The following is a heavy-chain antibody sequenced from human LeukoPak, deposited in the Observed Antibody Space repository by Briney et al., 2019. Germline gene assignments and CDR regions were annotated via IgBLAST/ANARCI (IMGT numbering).Heavy chain of an antibody. Sequence: GGSLRLSCAASGFTFSSYAMSWVRQAPGRGLEWVSAISGSGGSTYYADSVKGRFTISRDNSKNTLYLQMNSLRAEDTAVYYCAKDQGWYNWNYADYWGQGTLVTVSS. CDR3: AKDQGWYNWNYADY. J-gene: IGHJ4*02. D-gene: IGHD1-7*01. CDR2: ISGSGGST. V-gene: IGHV3-23*01. CDR1: GFTFSSYA.